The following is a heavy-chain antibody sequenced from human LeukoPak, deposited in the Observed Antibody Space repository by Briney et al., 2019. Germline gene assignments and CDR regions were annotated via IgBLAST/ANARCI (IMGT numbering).Heavy chain of an antibody. CDR3: TRDLGVNTTMIFFDY. Sequence: ASVKVSCKASGYTFTSFGISWVRQAPGQGLEWMGWSSAYNGNTNYAQKFQGRVTMTTDTSTSTAYMEVRSLRSDDTAVYYCTRDLGVNTTMIFFDYWGQGSLVTVSS. D-gene: IGHD5-18*01. V-gene: IGHV1-18*01. CDR1: GYTFTSFG. J-gene: IGHJ4*02. CDR2: SSAYNGNT.